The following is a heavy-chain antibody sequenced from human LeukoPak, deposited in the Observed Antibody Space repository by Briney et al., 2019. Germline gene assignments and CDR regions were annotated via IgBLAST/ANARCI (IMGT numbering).Heavy chain of an antibody. D-gene: IGHD2-21*01. Sequence: ASVKVSCKASGYTFTGYYMYWVRQAPGQGLEWMGWINPNSGGTNYAQKFQGRVTMTRDTSISTAYMELSRLRSDDTAVYYCARDGLAYRGGDCFSSWGQGTLVTVSS. V-gene: IGHV1-2*02. CDR2: INPNSGGT. CDR3: ARDGLAYRGGDCFSS. J-gene: IGHJ4*02. CDR1: GYTFTGYY.